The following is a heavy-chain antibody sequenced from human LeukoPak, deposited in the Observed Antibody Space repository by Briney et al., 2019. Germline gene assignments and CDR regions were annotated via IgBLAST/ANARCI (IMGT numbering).Heavy chain of an antibody. CDR2: ISYDGSNK. V-gene: IGHV3-30-3*01. J-gene: IGHJ5*02. Sequence: GGSLRLSCAASGFTFGSYAMHWVRQAPGKGLEWVAVISYDGSNKYYADSVKGRFTISRDNSKNTLYLQMNSLRAEDTAVYYCAKDYRAAAGTPNWFDPWGQGTLVTVSS. D-gene: IGHD6-13*01. CDR3: AKDYRAAAGTPNWFDP. CDR1: GFTFGSYA.